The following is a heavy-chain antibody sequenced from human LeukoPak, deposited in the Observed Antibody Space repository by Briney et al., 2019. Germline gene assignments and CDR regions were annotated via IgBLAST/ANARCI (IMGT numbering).Heavy chain of an antibody. V-gene: IGHV3-23*01. D-gene: IGHD1-1*01. CDR2: ISGSGGST. CDR1: GSTFSSYA. Sequence: GALRLSCAASGSTFSSYAMSWVRQAPGKGLEWVSAISGSGGSTYYADSVKGRFTISRDNSKNTLYLQMNSLRVEDTAVYYCARDHNYAFDNWGQGTLVSVAS. CDR3: ARDHNYAFDN. J-gene: IGHJ4*02.